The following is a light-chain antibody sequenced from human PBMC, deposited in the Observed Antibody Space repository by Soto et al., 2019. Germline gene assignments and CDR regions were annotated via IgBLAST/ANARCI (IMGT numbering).Light chain of an antibody. V-gene: IGLV2-8*01. CDR3: SSYAGSNNLV. CDR2: EVS. Sequence: QSALTQPPSASGSPGQSVTISCTGTSSDVGAYNYVSWYQQHPGKAPKLMIYEVSQRPSGVPDRFSGSKSGYTASLTVSGLQAEDEADYYCSSYAGSNNLVFGGGTKLT. J-gene: IGLJ2*01. CDR1: SSDVGAYNY.